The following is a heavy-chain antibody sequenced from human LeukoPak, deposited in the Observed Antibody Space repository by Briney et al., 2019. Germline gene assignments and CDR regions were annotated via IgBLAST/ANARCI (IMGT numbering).Heavy chain of an antibody. CDR2: ISAYNGNT. V-gene: IGHV1-18*01. D-gene: IGHD1-26*01. Sequence: ASVKVSCKASGYTFTSYGISWVRQAPGQGLEWMGWISAYNGNTNYAQKLQGRVTMTTDTSTSTAYMELRSLRSDDTAVYYCARDPSLHSGSYYSDYWGQGTLVILSS. CDR1: GYTFTSYG. J-gene: IGHJ4*02. CDR3: ARDPSLHSGSYYSDY.